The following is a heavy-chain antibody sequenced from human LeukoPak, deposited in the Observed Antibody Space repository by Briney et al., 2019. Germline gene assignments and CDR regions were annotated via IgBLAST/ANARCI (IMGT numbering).Heavy chain of an antibody. J-gene: IGHJ4*02. V-gene: IGHV1-8*01. D-gene: IGHD6-19*01. CDR2: MNPNSGNT. CDR3: ARQGTYSSAIGMGY. CDR1: GYTFTSYD. Sequence: GASVKVSCKASGYTFTSYDISWVRQAPGQGLEWMGWMNPNSGNTGYAQKFQGRVTMTRDTSITTAYMELSSLRSEDTAVYYCARQGTYSSAIGMGYWGQGTLVTVSS.